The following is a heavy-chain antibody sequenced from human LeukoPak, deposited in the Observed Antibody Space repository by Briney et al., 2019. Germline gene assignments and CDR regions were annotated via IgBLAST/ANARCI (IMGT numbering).Heavy chain of an antibody. CDR1: GGSISSYY. CDR3: ARDRSYYYDSSGSLGY. V-gene: IGHV4-4*07. J-gene: IGHJ4*02. CDR2: IYTSGST. D-gene: IGHD3-22*01. Sequence: SETLSLTCTVSGGSISSYYWSWIRQPAGKGLEWIGRIYTSGSTKYNPSLKSRVTMSVDTSKNQFSLKLSSVTAADTAVYYCARDRSYYYDSSGSLGYWGQGTLVTVSS.